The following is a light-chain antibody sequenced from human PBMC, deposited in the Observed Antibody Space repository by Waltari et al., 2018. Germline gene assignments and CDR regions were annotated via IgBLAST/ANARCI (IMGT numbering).Light chain of an antibody. J-gene: IGLJ2*01. CDR3: CSYAGSSTLL. CDR1: SSDVGSYNL. V-gene: IGLV2-23*01. Sequence: QSALTQPASVSGSPGQSITVSCTGTSSDVGSYNLVSWDQQHPGKAPKLRIYEGSKRPSGVSNRFSGSKSGNTASLTISGLQAEDEADYYCCSYAGSSTLLFGGGTKVTVL. CDR2: EGS.